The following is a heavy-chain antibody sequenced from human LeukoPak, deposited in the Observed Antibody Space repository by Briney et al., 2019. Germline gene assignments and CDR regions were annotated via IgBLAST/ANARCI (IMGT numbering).Heavy chain of an antibody. J-gene: IGHJ4*02. CDR3: ATHLGGGTSYGFDY. CDR1: GYTLTELS. D-gene: IGHD5-18*01. Sequence: GASVKVSCKVTGYTLTELSMHWVRQAPGKGLEWMGGFDPEDGETIYAQKFQGRVTMTEDTSTDTAYMELSSLRSEDTAVYYCATHLGGGTSYGFDYWGQGTLVTVSS. CDR2: FDPEDGET. V-gene: IGHV1-24*01.